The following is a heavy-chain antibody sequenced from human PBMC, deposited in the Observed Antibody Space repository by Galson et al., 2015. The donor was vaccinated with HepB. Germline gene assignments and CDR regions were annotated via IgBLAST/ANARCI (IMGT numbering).Heavy chain of an antibody. CDR1: GSTFTYRY. CDR3: ASEGAARPFEFFQY. J-gene: IGHJ1*01. Sequence: SVKVSCKASGSTFTYRYLHWVRQAPGQAPEWIGWIIPFNGDTKYAQKFQGRVTISRDWSMSTAFLEVSNLRFEDTGMYYCASEGAARPFEFFQYWGQGTLVTVSS. CDR2: IIPFNGDT. D-gene: IGHD6-6*01. V-gene: IGHV1-45*02.